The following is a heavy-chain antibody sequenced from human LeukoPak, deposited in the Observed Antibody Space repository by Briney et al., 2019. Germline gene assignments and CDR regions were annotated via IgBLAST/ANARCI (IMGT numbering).Heavy chain of an antibody. CDR2: MNPNSGNT. J-gene: IGHJ4*02. D-gene: IGHD6-6*01. CDR3: ARASIAARLPFDY. V-gene: IGHV1-8*01. Sequence: ASVKVSCKASGYTFTSYDINWARQATGQGLEWMGWMNPNSGNTGYAQKFQGRVTMTRNTSISTAYMELSSLRSEDTAVYYCARASIAARLPFDYWGQGTLVTVSS. CDR1: GYTFTSYD.